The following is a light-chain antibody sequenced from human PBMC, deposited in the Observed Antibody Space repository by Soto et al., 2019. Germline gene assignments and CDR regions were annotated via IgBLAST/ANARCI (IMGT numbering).Light chain of an antibody. J-gene: IGKJ3*01. Sequence: EIVLTQSPGTLSLSPGERATLSCRASQSVSSSYLSWYQQKPGQAPRLLIYGASSRATGIPDRFSGSGSGTDFTLVINRLEPEDFAGYYCQSAFTFGPGTKVDIK. CDR1: QSVSSSY. CDR3: QSAFT. CDR2: GAS. V-gene: IGKV3-20*01.